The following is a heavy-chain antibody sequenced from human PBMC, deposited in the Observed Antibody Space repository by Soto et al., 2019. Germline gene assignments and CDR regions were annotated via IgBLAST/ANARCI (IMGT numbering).Heavy chain of an antibody. CDR1: GFSLSTTGVS. Sequence: QITLKESGPTLVKPTQTLTLTCTFSGFSLSTTGVSVGWIRQPPGKALEWLALIYWDDDKYYSPSLKSRLTXTXYXRKNHVVLTMPNMDPVDTATYYCAHSPTFYDRHFESWGQGTLVTVSS. D-gene: IGHD3-22*01. CDR3: AHSPTFYDRHFES. V-gene: IGHV2-5*02. CDR2: IYWDDDK. J-gene: IGHJ4*02.